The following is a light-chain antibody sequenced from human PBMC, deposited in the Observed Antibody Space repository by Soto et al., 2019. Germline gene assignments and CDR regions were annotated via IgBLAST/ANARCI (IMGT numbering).Light chain of an antibody. J-gene: IGLJ2*01. Sequence: QSALTQPASVSGSPGQSSTISCIGTSSDVGVYNYVSWYQQHPGKAPKLMIYEVSNRPSGVSNRFSGAKSDTKASLTISGLPAEDEADYCCSSYTTGYTVVCGGGTKLTVL. V-gene: IGLV2-14*01. CDR3: SSYTTGYTVV. CDR2: EVS. CDR1: SSDVGVYNY.